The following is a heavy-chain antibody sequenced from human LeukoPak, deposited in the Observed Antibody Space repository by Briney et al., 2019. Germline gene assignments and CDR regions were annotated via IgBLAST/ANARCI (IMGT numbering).Heavy chain of an antibody. V-gene: IGHV4-34*01. D-gene: IGHD6-13*01. CDR3: AREEYSSSWRYGMDV. J-gene: IGHJ6*02. Sequence: PSETLSLTCAVYGGSFSGYYWSWIRQPPGKGLEWIGEINHSGSTNYNPSLKSRVTISVDTSKNQFSLKLSSVTAADTAVYYCAREEYSSSWRYGMDVWGQGTTVTVSS. CDR1: GGSFSGYY. CDR2: INHSGST.